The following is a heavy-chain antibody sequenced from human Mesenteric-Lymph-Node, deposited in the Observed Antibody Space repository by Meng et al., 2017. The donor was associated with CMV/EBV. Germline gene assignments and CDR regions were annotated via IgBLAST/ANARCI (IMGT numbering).Heavy chain of an antibody. Sequence: QLQLQESGPGLVKPSETLSLTCTVSGCSISSSSYYWGWSRQPPGKGLEWMGSIYYSGSTYYNPSLKSRVTISVDTSKNQFSLKLSSVTAADTAVYYCARDGDYYDSSGYNPFDYWGQGTLVTVSS. CDR2: IYYSGST. V-gene: IGHV4-39*07. CDR3: ARDGDYYDSSGYNPFDY. CDR1: GCSISSSSYY. J-gene: IGHJ4*02. D-gene: IGHD3-22*01.